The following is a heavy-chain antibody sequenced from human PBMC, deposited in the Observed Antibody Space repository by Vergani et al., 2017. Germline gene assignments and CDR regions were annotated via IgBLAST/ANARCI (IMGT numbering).Heavy chain of an antibody. Sequence: QVQLVESGGGVVQPGRSLRLSCAASGFRFSSYGMNWVRQAPGKGLEWVAVIWYDGSNKYYADSVKGRFTISRDNSKNTLYLQMNSLRADDSAVYYCAKAGATWKAGFDYWGQGILVTVSS. CDR3: AKAGATWKAGFDY. D-gene: IGHD4/OR15-4a*01. CDR1: GFRFSSYG. CDR2: IWYDGSNK. J-gene: IGHJ4*02. V-gene: IGHV3-33*03.